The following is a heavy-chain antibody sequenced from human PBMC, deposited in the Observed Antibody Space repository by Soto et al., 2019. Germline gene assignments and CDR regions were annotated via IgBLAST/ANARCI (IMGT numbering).Heavy chain of an antibody. CDR2: INSDGGAI. Sequence: GGSLRLSCAASGFTLNYYAMNWVRQAPGKGLEWLSYINSDGGAIYYADSVKGRFTISRDKAQNSLHLQMNSLRAEDTGLYYCVRDGRRGYDMDRWGQGTLVTVSS. V-gene: IGHV3-48*03. CDR1: GFTLNYYA. J-gene: IGHJ5*02. D-gene: IGHD5-12*01. CDR3: VRDGRRGYDMDR.